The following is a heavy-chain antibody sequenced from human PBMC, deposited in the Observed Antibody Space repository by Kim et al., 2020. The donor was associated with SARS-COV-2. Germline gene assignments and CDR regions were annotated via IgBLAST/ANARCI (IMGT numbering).Heavy chain of an antibody. V-gene: IGHV3-74*01. J-gene: IGHJ4*02. CDR1: GFTFSSYW. Sequence: GGSLRLSCAASGFTFSSYWMHWVRQAPGKGLVWVSRINSDGSSTSYADSVKGRFTISRDNAKNTLYLQMNSLRAEDTAVYYCVGGYKIGEFDYWGQGTLVTVSS. CDR2: INSDGSST. CDR3: VGGYKIGEFDY. D-gene: IGHD5-12*01.